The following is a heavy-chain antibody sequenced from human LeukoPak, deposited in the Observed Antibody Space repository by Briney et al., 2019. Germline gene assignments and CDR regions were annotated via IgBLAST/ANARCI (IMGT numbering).Heavy chain of an antibody. J-gene: IGHJ6*03. CDR3: ARDSLGYYDSSGYYPSNYYYYMDV. V-gene: IGHV1-18*01. Sequence: GASVKVSCKASGCTFTSYGISWVRQAPGQGLEWMGWISAYNGNTNYAQKLQGRVTMTTDTSTSTAYMELRSLRSDDTAVYYCARDSLGYYDSSGYYPSNYYYYMDVWGKGTTVTVSS. CDR2: ISAYNGNT. CDR1: GCTFTSYG. D-gene: IGHD3-22*01.